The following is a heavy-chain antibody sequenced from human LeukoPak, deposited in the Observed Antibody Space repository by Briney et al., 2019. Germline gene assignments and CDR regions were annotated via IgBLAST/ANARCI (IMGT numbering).Heavy chain of an antibody. CDR1: GGSMRNSY. Sequence: SETLSLTCTVSGGSMRNSYWSWIWQPAGKGLERVGRIFTTGSTNYNPSLKSRVTMSIDTSKNQFSLKMTSVTAADTAVYYCARDGVPLTNLVARPFHPWGQGTLVTVSS. CDR3: ARDGVPLTNLVARPFHP. V-gene: IGHV4-4*07. D-gene: IGHD1-14*01. CDR2: IFTTGST. J-gene: IGHJ1*01.